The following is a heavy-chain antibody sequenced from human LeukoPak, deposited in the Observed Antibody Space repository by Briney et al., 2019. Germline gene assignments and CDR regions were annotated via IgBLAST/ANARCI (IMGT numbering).Heavy chain of an antibody. J-gene: IGHJ4*02. V-gene: IGHV4-34*01. D-gene: IGHD3-22*01. CDR3: ARGYDSSGLTFDY. CDR2: INHSGST. Sequence: PSETLPLTCAVYGGSFSGYYWSWIRQPPGKGLEWIGEINHSGSTNYNPSLKSRVTISVDTSKNQFSLKLSSVTAADTAVYYCARGYDSSGLTFDYWGQGTLVTVSS. CDR1: GGSFSGYY.